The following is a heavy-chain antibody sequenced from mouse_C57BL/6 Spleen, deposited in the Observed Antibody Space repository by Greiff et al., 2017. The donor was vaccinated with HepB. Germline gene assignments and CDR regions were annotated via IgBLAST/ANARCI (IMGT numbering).Heavy chain of an antibody. Sequence: QVQLQQPGAELVKAGASVKMSCKASGYTFTSYWMHWVKQRLGQGLEWFAETNPTNGRTYYNEKFKSKATLTVDTSSSTAYLLLSGPTFEDSAVYYCARIKKIVATYFDYWGQVTTLTVSS. J-gene: IGHJ2*01. CDR2: TNPTNGRT. CDR3: ARIKKIVATYFDY. D-gene: IGHD1-1*01. CDR1: GYTFTSYW. V-gene: IGHV1S81*02.